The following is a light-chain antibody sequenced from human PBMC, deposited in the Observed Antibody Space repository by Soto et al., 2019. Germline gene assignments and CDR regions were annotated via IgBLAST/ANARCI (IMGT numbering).Light chain of an antibody. CDR2: EVS. CDR3: TSYTGDDFTFV. CDR1: SSDIGTYDY. Sequence: QPALTQPPSASGSLAQSATISCTGTSSDIGTYDYVSWYQQHPGRAPKLIIFEVSKRPSGVPDRFSGSKSGNTASLIVSGLQPDDEAEYHCTSYTGDDFTFVFGTGTKVTVL. V-gene: IGLV2-8*01. J-gene: IGLJ1*01.